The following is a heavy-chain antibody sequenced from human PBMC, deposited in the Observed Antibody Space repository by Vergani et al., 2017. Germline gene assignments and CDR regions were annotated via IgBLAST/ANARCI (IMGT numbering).Heavy chain of an antibody. J-gene: IGHJ3*02. Sequence: QVQLVQSGAEVKKPGSSVKVSCKASGGTFCSYAISWVRQAPGQGLEWMGGIIPIFGIANYAQKFQGRVTITADKSTSTAYMELSSLRSEDTAVYYCARDRVVGGTHDAFDIWGQGTMVTVSS. CDR2: IIPIFGIA. D-gene: IGHD2-2*01. CDR1: GGTFCSYA. CDR3: ARDRVVGGTHDAFDI. V-gene: IGHV1-69*17.